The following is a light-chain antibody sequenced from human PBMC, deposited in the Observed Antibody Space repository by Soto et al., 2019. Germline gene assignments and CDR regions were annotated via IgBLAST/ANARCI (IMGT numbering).Light chain of an antibody. CDR1: QSIAYSDGYTY. J-gene: IGKJ1*01. V-gene: IGKV2-30*01. CDR3: MQSTHWPPT. Sequence: DVVMTHSPLSLPVTLGQSASISCRSSQSIAYSDGYTYMNWFQQRPGQSPRRLISLTSRRDSGVPDRFSGSGSGTDFTLTISRVEAEDVGIYYCMQSTHWPPTFGRGTTVEIK. CDR2: LTS.